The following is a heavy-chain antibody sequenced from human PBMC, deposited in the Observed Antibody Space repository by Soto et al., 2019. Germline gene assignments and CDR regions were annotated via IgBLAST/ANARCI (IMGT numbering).Heavy chain of an antibody. Sequence: QVQLVQSGAEVKKPGSSVKVSCKASGGTFSSYTISWVRQAPGQGLEWMGRIIPILGIANYAQKFQGRVTITADKSTSTAYMALSSLRSEDTPVYYCASSPWADCSGGSCPLDYWGQGTLVTVSS. D-gene: IGHD2-15*01. V-gene: IGHV1-69*02. CDR2: IIPILGIA. CDR3: ASSPWADCSGGSCPLDY. CDR1: GGTFSSYT. J-gene: IGHJ4*02.